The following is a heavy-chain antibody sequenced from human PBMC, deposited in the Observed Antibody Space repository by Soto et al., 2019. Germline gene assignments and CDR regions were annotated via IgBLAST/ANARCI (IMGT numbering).Heavy chain of an antibody. D-gene: IGHD3-3*01. CDR2: IKSKTDGGTT. CDR1: GFTFSNAW. J-gene: IGHJ6*02. V-gene: IGHV3-15*01. Sequence: EVQLVESGGGLVKPGGSLRLSCAASGFTFSNAWMSWVRQAPGKGREWVGRIKSKTDGGTTDYAAPVKGRFTISRDDSKNTLYLQMNSLKTEDTAVYYCAYYDFWSGFYYYYGMDVWGQGTTVTVSS. CDR3: AYYDFWSGFYYYYGMDV.